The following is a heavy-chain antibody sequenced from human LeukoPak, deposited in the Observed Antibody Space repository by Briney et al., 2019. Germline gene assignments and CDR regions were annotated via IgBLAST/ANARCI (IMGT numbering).Heavy chain of an antibody. V-gene: IGHV3-48*03. D-gene: IGHD5-24*01. CDR3: AILPVEMATMFDY. J-gene: IGHJ4*02. CDR2: ISSSGSTI. CDR1: GFTFSSYE. Sequence: AGGSLRLSCAASGFTFSSYEMNWVRQATGKGLEWVSYISSSGSTIYYADSVKGRFTISRDNAKNLLYLQMNSLRAEDTAVYYCAILPVEMATMFDYWGQGTLVTVSS.